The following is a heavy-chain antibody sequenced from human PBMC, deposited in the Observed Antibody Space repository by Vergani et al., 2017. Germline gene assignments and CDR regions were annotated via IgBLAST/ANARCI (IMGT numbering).Heavy chain of an antibody. V-gene: IGHV7-4-1*02. J-gene: IGHJ6*03. CDR2: INTNTGNP. CDR3: ARDHCSSTSCYSGVGYYYYYMDV. Sequence: QVPLVQSGSALKKPGASVKVSCTSSGYTFTSYAMNWVRQAPGQGLEWMGWINTNTGNPTYAQGFTGRFVFSLDTSVSTAYLQISSLKAEDTAVYYCARDHCSSTSCYSGVGYYYYYMDVWGKGTTVTVSS. D-gene: IGHD2-2*02. CDR1: GYTFTSYA.